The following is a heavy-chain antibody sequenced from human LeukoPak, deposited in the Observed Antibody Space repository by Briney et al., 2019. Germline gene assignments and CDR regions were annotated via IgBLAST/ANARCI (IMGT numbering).Heavy chain of an antibody. CDR2: ISAYNGNT. CDR3: AMSSIAARPYYFDY. CDR1: GYTFTSYG. J-gene: IGHJ4*02. Sequence: GASVKVSCKASGYTFTSYGISWVRQAPGQGLEWMGWISAYNGNTNYAQKLQGRVTMTTDTSTSTAYMELRSLRSDDTAVYYCAMSSIAARPYYFDYWGQGTLVTVSS. V-gene: IGHV1-18*01. D-gene: IGHD6-6*01.